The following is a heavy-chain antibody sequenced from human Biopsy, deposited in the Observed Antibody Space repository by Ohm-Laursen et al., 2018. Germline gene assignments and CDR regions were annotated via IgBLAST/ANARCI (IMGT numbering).Heavy chain of an antibody. V-gene: IGHV3-23*01. Sequence: SLRLSCAASGFTFSNYWLSWVRQAPGKGLEWVSAISDIGSSTFYSDSVKGRFTISRDNSKKTLYLQMNSLRAEDTAIYYCAKDQPDLAVVVAAHWYFDLWGRGTLVTVSS. CDR2: ISDIGSST. D-gene: IGHD2-15*01. CDR3: AKDQPDLAVVVAAHWYFDL. J-gene: IGHJ2*01. CDR1: GFTFSNYW.